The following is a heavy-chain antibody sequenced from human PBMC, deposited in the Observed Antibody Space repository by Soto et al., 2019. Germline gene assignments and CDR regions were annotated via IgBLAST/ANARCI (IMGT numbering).Heavy chain of an antibody. CDR3: ARDFVNGYGSGTEY. D-gene: IGHD3-10*01. CDR1: GGSVSSGSYY. CDR2: IYYSGST. V-gene: IGHV4-61*01. J-gene: IGHJ4*02. Sequence: LSLTCTVSGGSVSSGSYYWSWIRQPPGKGLEWIGYIYYSGSTNYNPSLKSRVTISVDTSKNQFSLKLSSVAAADTAVYYCARDFVNGYGSGTEYWGKGTLVTVSS.